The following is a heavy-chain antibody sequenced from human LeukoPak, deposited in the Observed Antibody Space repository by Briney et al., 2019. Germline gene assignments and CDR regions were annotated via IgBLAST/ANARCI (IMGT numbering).Heavy chain of an antibody. CDR2: IRYDGSNK. V-gene: IGHV3-30*02. D-gene: IGHD2-15*01. CDR3: AMLPRSLSY. J-gene: IGHJ4*02. CDR1: GFTFSSYG. Sequence: GGSLRLSCGASGFTFSSYGIHWVRQAPGKGLEWVAFIRYDGSNKYYAESVKGRFTISRDNSKNTLYLQMNSLRAEDTAVYYCAMLPRSLSYWGQGTLVTVSS.